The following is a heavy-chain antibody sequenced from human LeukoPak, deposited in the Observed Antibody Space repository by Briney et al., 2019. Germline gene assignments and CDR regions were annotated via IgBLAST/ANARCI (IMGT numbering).Heavy chain of an antibody. CDR3: ARKGGRYYYVGGYFDY. CDR2: IYYSGST. Sequence: SETLSLTCTVSGGSISSYYWSWIRQPPGKGLEWIGYIYYSGSTNYNPSLKSRVTISVDTSKNQFSLKLSSVTAADTAVYYCARKGGRYYYVGGYFDYWGQGTLVTVSS. CDR1: GGSISSYY. J-gene: IGHJ4*02. D-gene: IGHD3-10*02. V-gene: IGHV4-59*12.